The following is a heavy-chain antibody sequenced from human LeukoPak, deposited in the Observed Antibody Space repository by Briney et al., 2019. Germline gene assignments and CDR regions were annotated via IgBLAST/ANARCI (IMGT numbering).Heavy chain of an antibody. V-gene: IGHV4-59*01. CDR3: ARVPYYYDSSGYYPYYYYGMDV. J-gene: IGHJ6*02. CDR2: IYYSGST. CDR1: GGSINNYY. D-gene: IGHD3-22*01. Sequence: SETLSLTCTVSGGSINNYYWSWIRQPPGKGLEWIGYIYYSGSTNYNPSLKSRVTISVDTSKNQFSLKLSSVTAADTAVYYCARVPYYYDSSGYYPYYYYGMDVWGQGTTVTVSS.